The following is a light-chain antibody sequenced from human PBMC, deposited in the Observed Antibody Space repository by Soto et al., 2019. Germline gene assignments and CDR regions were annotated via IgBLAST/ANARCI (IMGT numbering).Light chain of an antibody. V-gene: IGLV2-14*01. CDR2: DVS. CDR3: SSYTSSSTYF. Sequence: QSVLNQPESLFRAPRQPSTIYCPGTSNDVGCYNYVSWYQQHPGKAPKLMIYDVSNRPSGVSNRFSGSKSGNTASLTISCLHAEDEADYYCSSYTSSSTYFFGTRTKVTVL. J-gene: IGLJ1*01. CDR1: SNDVGCYNY.